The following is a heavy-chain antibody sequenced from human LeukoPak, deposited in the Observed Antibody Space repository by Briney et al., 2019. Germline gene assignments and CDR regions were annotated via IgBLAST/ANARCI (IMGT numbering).Heavy chain of an antibody. CDR3: ARDRSGYYYASGHAFDI. CDR1: GFTFSTSW. D-gene: IGHD3-22*01. J-gene: IGHJ3*02. CDR2: INSDKSTT. Sequence: GGSLRLSCAASGFTFSTSWMHWVRQAPGKGLVWISRINSDKSTTTYADSVKGRFTIFRDNAKNTLYLQMSSLRAEDTAVYYCARDRSGYYYASGHAFDIWGQGTMVTVSS. V-gene: IGHV3-74*03.